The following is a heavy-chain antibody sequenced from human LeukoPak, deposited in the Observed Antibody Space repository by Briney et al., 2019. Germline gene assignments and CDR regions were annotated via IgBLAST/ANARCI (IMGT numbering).Heavy chain of an antibody. CDR3: ARGRARLRFLEDAFDI. J-gene: IGHJ3*02. D-gene: IGHD3-3*01. Sequence: GSLRLSCAASGFTFSSYEMNWVRQAPGKGLEWIGSIYHSGSTNYNPSLKSRVTISVDTSKNQFSLKLNSVTAADTAIYYCARGRARLRFLEDAFDIWGQGTMVTVSS. V-gene: IGHV4-34*01. CDR2: IYHSGST. CDR1: GFTFSSYE.